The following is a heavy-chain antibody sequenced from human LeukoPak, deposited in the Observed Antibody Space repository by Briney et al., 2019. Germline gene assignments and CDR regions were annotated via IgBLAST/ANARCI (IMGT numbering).Heavy chain of an antibody. Sequence: PGGSLRLSCAASGFAFSSYTMNWVRQAPGKGLEWVSFISSGSSPIYYADSVKGRFTISRDNAKNSLYLQMNSLRDEDTAVYYCARGKGSGTSFDIWGQGTMVTVSS. CDR1: GFAFSSYT. V-gene: IGHV3-48*02. CDR2: ISSGSSPI. J-gene: IGHJ3*02. CDR3: ARGKGSGTSFDI. D-gene: IGHD3-10*01.